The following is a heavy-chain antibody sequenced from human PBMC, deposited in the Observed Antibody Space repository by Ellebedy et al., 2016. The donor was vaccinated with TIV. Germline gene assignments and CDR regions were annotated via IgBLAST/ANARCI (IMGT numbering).Heavy chain of an antibody. CDR3: ARIRAVRGVDPIDY. D-gene: IGHD3-10*01. V-gene: IGHV2-70*11. Sequence: SGPTLVKPAQTLTLTCTFSGFSLSTSGMCVSWIRQPPGKALEWLARIDWDDDKYYSTSLKTRLTISKDTSKNQVVLTMTNMDPVDTATYYCARIRAVRGVDPIDYWGQGTLVTVSS. CDR1: GFSLSTSGMC. CDR2: IDWDDDK. J-gene: IGHJ4*02.